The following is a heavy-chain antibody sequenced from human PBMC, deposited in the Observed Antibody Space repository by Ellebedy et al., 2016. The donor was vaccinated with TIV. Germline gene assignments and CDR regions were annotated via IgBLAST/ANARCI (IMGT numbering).Heavy chain of an antibody. D-gene: IGHD5-12*01. V-gene: IGHV4-39*07. CDR2: ISYSGST. Sequence: MPSETLSLTCTVSNDSISSSSYYWGWIRQPPGKGLEWIGSISYSGSTYYNPSLRSRVTISVDTSKNQFSLKLNSVTAADTAVYYCARDCWDIGCFDYWGQGTLVTVSS. CDR3: ARDCWDIGCFDY. CDR1: NDSISSSSYY. J-gene: IGHJ4*02.